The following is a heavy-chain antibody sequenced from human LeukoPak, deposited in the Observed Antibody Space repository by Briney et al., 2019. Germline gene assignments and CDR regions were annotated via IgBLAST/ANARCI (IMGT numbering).Heavy chain of an antibody. D-gene: IGHD2-15*01. V-gene: IGHV3-21*01. CDR3: ASRFKDCSGGSCCLYYFDY. CDR1: GFTFSNYN. CDR2: ISSSSSYI. J-gene: IGHJ4*02. Sequence: KPGGSLRLSCAASGFTFSNYNMNWVRQAPGKGLEWVSFISSSSSYIYYADSVKDRFTISRDNAKNSLYLQMNSLRAEDTALYYCASRFKDCSGGSCCLYYFDYWGQGTLVTVSS.